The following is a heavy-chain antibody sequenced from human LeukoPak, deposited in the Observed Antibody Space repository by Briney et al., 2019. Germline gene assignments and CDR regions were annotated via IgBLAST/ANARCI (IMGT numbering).Heavy chain of an antibody. Sequence: RAGESLKISCKGSGYSFTSYWIGWVRQMPGKGLEWMGIIYPGDSDTRYSPSFQGQVTISADKSISTAYLQWSSLKASDTAMYFCARRSHVLYGSGSPNWFDPWGQGTLVTVSS. J-gene: IGHJ5*02. CDR1: GYSFTSYW. CDR2: IYPGDSDT. V-gene: IGHV5-51*01. CDR3: ARRSHVLYGSGSPNWFDP. D-gene: IGHD3-10*01.